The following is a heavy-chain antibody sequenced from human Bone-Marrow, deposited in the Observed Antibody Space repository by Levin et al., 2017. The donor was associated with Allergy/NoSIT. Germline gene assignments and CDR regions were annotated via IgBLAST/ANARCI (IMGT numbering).Heavy chain of an antibody. CDR1: GFTFSDAW. Sequence: GESLKISCAASGFTFSDAWMNWVRQAPGKGLEWVGHIKSKIDGGTTDYAAAVKGRFIISRDDSKTTVYLQMSNLKSDDAALYYCTTDYYDTSGSFVDYWGQGTLVTVSS. V-gene: IGHV3-15*07. CDR2: IKSKIDGGTT. J-gene: IGHJ4*02. CDR3: TTDYYDTSGSFVDY. D-gene: IGHD3-22*01.